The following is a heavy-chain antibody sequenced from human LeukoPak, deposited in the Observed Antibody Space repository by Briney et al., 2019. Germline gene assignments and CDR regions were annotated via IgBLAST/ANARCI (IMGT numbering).Heavy chain of an antibody. CDR1: GYTFTSYY. Sequence: ASVKVSCKASGYTFTSYYMPWVRQAPGQGLEWMGIINPSGGSTRYAQQFQGRVTMTRAMSMSTVYMELSSLRSEDTAVYYWARGPNYYDSSGYYHSAYYMDVWGKGTTVTVSS. J-gene: IGHJ6*03. CDR2: INPSGGST. CDR3: ARGPNYYDSSGYYHSAYYMDV. D-gene: IGHD3-22*01. V-gene: IGHV1-46*01.